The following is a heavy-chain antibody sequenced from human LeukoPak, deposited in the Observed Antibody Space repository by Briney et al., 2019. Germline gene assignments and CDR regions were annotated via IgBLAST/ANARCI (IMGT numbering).Heavy chain of an antibody. CDR3: AKVLDYGDPSGLSDS. V-gene: IGHV3-30*02. CDR1: GFSFHRYG. J-gene: IGHJ4*02. D-gene: IGHD4/OR15-4a*01. Sequence: PGGSLRLSCAASGFSFHRYGMHWVRQAPGKGLEWVAFIRSDGSNQHYADSVQGRFTISRDNAAKTLHLQMNSLRADDTAVYYCAKVLDYGDPSGLSDSWGQGTLVAVSS. CDR2: IRSDGSNQ.